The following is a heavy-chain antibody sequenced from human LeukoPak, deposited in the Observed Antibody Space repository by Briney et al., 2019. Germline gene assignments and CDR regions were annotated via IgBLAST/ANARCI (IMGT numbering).Heavy chain of an antibody. CDR2: IKEDGSER. CDR3: ATSGYSGYGIDY. D-gene: IGHD5-12*01. Sequence: PGGSLRLSCEGSAFIFSGHWMNWVRQTPGKGLEWVASIKEDGSERQYVDSVKGRFSISRDNAKNSLYLEMNSLRVEDAAVYYCATSGYSGYGIDYWGQGTLVAVSS. CDR1: AFIFSGHW. V-gene: IGHV3-7*03. J-gene: IGHJ4*02.